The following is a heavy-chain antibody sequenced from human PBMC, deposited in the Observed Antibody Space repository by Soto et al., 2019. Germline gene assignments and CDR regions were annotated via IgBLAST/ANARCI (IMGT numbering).Heavy chain of an antibody. J-gene: IGHJ4*02. CDR2: IHYSGST. V-gene: IGHV4-59*01. Sequence: SETLSLTCTVSGGSISGYYWSWIRQPPGKGLEWIGFIHYSGSTTYSPSLKSRVTISVDMSKKHFSLKVRSVTAADTAVYYCARSTRPRSGSYLYYFAFWGQGTLVTVSS. CDR3: ARSTRPRSGSYLYYFAF. CDR1: GGSISGYY. D-gene: IGHD1-26*01.